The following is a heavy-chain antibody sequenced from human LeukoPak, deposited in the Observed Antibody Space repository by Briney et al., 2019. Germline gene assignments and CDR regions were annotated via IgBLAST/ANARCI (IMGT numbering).Heavy chain of an antibody. D-gene: IGHD3-16*02. J-gene: IGHJ5*01. Sequence: ASVKVSCKASGYTFTGYYVHWVRQAPGQGLEWMGWINPDFGVTNYAQNFQGRVTLTRDTSINTAYMELNNLSFDDTAVYYCARNKWSGYGGGSYRVNWFDPWGQGTLITVSS. CDR3: ARNKWSGYGGGSYRVNWFDP. CDR2: INPDFGVT. CDR1: GYTFTGYY. V-gene: IGHV1-2*02.